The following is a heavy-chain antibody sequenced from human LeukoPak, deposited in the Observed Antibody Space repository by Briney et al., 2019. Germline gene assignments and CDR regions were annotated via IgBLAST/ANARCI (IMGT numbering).Heavy chain of an antibody. J-gene: IGHJ3*02. CDR2: IYTSGST. D-gene: IGHD3-10*02. CDR3: ARDRVRGGYDAFDI. CDR1: GGSVSSYY. V-gene: IGHV4-4*07. Sequence: SETLSLTCTVSGGSVSSYYWSWIRQPAGKGLEWIGRIYTSGSTNYNPSLKSRVTMSVDTSKNQFSLKLSSVTAADTAVYYCARDRVRGGYDAFDIWGQGTVVTVSS.